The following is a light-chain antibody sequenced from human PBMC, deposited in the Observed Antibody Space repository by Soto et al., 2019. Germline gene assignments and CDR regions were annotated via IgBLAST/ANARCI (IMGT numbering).Light chain of an antibody. CDR1: TGDVGSYKY. J-gene: IGLJ1*01. CDR3: SSYTDNKNIPYV. CDR2: EVT. Sequence: QSALTQPASVSGSLGQSITISCTGTTGDVGSYKYVSWYQQHPGKAPKLMIYEVTNRPSGVSNRFSGSKSGNTASLTISGLRAEDEADYFCSSYTDNKNIPYVFGTGTKVTVL. V-gene: IGLV2-14*01.